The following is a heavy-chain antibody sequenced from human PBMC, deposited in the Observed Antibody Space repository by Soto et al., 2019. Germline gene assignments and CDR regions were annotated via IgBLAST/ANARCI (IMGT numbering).Heavy chain of an antibody. CDR2: INAGNGNT. Sequence: QVQLVQSGAEEKKPGASVKVSCKASGYTFTSYAMHWVRQAPGQRLEWMGWINAGNGNTKYSQKFQGRVTITRDTSASTAYMELSSLRSDDTAVYYCARSSGLYVWFDPWGQGTLVTVSS. CDR3: ARSSGLYVWFDP. D-gene: IGHD6-25*01. CDR1: GYTFTSYA. V-gene: IGHV1-3*05. J-gene: IGHJ5*02.